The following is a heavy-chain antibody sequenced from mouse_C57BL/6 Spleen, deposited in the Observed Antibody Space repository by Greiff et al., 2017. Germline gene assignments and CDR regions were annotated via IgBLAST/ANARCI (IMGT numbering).Heavy chain of an antibody. CDR3: ARGIYDGYYDYFDY. CDR2: INYDGSST. D-gene: IGHD2-3*01. Sequence: EVKLMESEGGLVQPGSSMKLSCTASGFTFSDYYMAWVRQVPEKGLEWVANINYDGSSTYYLDSLKSRFIISRDNAKNILYLQMSSLKSEDTATYYCARGIYDGYYDYFDYWGQGTTLTVSS. J-gene: IGHJ2*01. CDR1: GFTFSDYY. V-gene: IGHV5-16*01.